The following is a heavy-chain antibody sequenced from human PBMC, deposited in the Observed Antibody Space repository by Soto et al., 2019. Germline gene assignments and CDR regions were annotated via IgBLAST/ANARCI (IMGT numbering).Heavy chain of an antibody. CDR2: IHYSGTT. CDR1: GGSITSFY. D-gene: IGHD3-10*01. CDR3: ARGGASSKWLDP. V-gene: IGHV4-59*01. J-gene: IGHJ5*02. Sequence: SETLSLTCTVSGGSITSFYWSWIRQPPGRGLEWIGLIHYSGTTNNNPSLKSRATMSMDTSNSQFSLQLTSVTAADTAVYYCARGGASSKWLDPWGQGILVTVSS.